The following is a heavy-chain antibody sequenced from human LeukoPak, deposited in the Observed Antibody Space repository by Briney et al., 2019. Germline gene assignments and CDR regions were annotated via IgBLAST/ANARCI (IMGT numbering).Heavy chain of an antibody. CDR3: ARRDSGEMATPGAFDI. J-gene: IGHJ3*02. D-gene: IGHD5-24*01. Sequence: SETLSLTCTVSGGSIRSYSWNWIRQPPGKGLEWIGYIYYSGSTNYNPSLKSRVTISVDTSKNQFSLKLSSVTAADTAVYYCARRDSGEMATPGAFDIWGQGTMVTVSS. CDR1: GGSIRSYS. CDR2: IYYSGST. V-gene: IGHV4-59*08.